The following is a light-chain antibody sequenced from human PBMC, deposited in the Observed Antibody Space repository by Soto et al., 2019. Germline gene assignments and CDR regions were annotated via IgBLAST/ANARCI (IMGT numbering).Light chain of an antibody. J-gene: IGKJ4*01. CDR1: QSVLYRSSNKNY. V-gene: IGKV4-1*01. CDR2: WAS. CDR3: QQYYSIPFS. Sequence: DIVMTQFPDSLAVSLGERATINCKSSQSVLYRSSNKNYLTWYQQKPGQPPKLLIYWASTRESGVPDRFSGSGSGTDFTLTISSLQAEDVAVYYCQQYYSIPFSFGGGTKVEIK.